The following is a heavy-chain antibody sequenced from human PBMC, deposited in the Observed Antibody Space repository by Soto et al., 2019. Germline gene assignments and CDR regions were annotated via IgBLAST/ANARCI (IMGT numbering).Heavy chain of an antibody. V-gene: IGHV3-23*01. Sequence: GSLRISCAASGFTFSSYALSWVRQAPGKGLEWVSAISGSGCSTYSADAVKGRFTISRDNSKNTLYLQMNSLRAEDTSVYYCAKDLLRLGNGLDPWGQGTLVTVYS. CDR3: AKDLLRLGNGLDP. CDR2: ISGSGCST. CDR1: GFTFSSYA. J-gene: IGHJ5*02. D-gene: IGHD4-17*01.